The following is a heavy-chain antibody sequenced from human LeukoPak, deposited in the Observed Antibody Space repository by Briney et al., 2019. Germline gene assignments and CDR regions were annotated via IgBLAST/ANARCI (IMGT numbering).Heavy chain of an antibody. CDR2: IYYGGST. Sequence: PSETLSLTCTVSGGSISSYYWSWIRQPPGKGLEWIGYIYYGGSTNYNPSLKSRVTISVDTSKNQFSLKLSSVTAADTAVYYCARAARDGGSYYLYYYYGMDVWGQGTTVTVSS. CDR1: GGSISSYY. J-gene: IGHJ6*02. D-gene: IGHD1-26*01. CDR3: ARAARDGGSYYLYYYYGMDV. V-gene: IGHV4-59*01.